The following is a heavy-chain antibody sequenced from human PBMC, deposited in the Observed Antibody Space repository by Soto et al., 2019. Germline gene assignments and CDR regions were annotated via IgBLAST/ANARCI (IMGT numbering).Heavy chain of an antibody. CDR2: IYYSGST. D-gene: IGHD1-26*01. CDR3: ASSSGLTPLAIHYYYMGV. V-gene: IGHV4-59*08. J-gene: IGHJ6*03. CDR1: GGSISSYY. Sequence: QVQLQESGPGLVKPSETLSLTCTVSGGSISSYYWSWIRQPPGKGLEWIGYIYYSGSTNYNPSLKSRVTISVDTSKNQFSLKLSSVTAADTAVYYCASSSGLTPLAIHYYYMGVWGKGTTVTVSS.